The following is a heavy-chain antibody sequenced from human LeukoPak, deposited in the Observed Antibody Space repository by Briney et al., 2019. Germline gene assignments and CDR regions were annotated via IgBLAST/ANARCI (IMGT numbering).Heavy chain of an antibody. V-gene: IGHV1-18*01. D-gene: IGHD2-2*01. CDR2: ISAYNGNT. CDR3: ARDGYCSSTSCYYLDYYYYMDV. Sequence: ASVKVSCKASGYAFTSYGISWVRQAPGQGLEWMGWISAYNGNTNYAQKLQDRVTMTTDTSTSTAYMELRSLRSDDTAVYYCARDGYCSSTSCYYLDYYYYMDVWGKGTTVTVSS. CDR1: GYAFTSYG. J-gene: IGHJ6*03.